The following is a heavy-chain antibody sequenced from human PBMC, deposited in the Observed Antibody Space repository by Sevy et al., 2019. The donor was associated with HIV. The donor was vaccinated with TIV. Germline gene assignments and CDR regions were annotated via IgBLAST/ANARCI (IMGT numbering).Heavy chain of an antibody. Sequence: GGSLRLSCVASGFTFSFYTMHWVRQAPGKGLEWVAAVSYDGRNKYYADSVKGRFAISRDNSNNTLFLQMNTLRGDDTAVYYCARELGVADPEEFDYWGQGTLVTVSS. CDR1: GFTFSFYT. CDR3: ARELGVADPEEFDY. V-gene: IGHV3-30*09. J-gene: IGHJ4*02. CDR2: VSYDGRNK. D-gene: IGHD6-19*01.